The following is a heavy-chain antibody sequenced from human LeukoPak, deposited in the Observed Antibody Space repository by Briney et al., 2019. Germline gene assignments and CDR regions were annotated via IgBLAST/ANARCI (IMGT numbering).Heavy chain of an antibody. CDR2: IYYSGST. CDR1: GGSISSHY. V-gene: IGHV4-59*11. J-gene: IGHJ4*02. D-gene: IGHD2-15*01. CDR3: ARDPSANYFDY. Sequence: PSETLSLTCTVSGGSISSHYWSWIRQPPGKGLKWIGYIYYSGSTNYNPSLKSRVTISVDTSKNQFSLKLSSVTAADTAVYYCARDPSANYFDYWGQGTLVTVSS.